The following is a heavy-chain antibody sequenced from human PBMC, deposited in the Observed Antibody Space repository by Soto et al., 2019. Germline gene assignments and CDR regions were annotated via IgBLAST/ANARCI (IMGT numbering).Heavy chain of an antibody. CDR3: ARDYEPLWRGYSGYGPLWYFDL. CDR2: IDAGNGNT. J-gene: IGHJ2*01. Sequence: QVQLVQSGAEVKKPGASVKVSCKASGYTFTSYAMHWVRQAPGQRLEWMGWIDAGNGNTKYSQKFQGRVTITRDTSASTAYMELSSLRSEDTAVYYCARDYEPLWRGYSGYGPLWYFDLWGRGTLVTVSS. CDR1: GYTFTSYA. V-gene: IGHV1-3*01. D-gene: IGHD5-12*01.